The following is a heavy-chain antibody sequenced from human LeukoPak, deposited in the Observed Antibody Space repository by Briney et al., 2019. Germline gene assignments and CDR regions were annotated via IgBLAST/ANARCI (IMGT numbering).Heavy chain of an antibody. D-gene: IGHD3-22*01. Sequence: ASVKVSCKASGYTFTGYYMHWERQAPGQGLEWMGWINPNSGGTNYAQKFQGRVTMTRDTSISTAYMELSRLRSDDTAVYYCATLGYDSSGSDGHWGQGTLVTVSS. CDR2: INPNSGGT. CDR3: ATLGYDSSGSDGH. J-gene: IGHJ4*02. V-gene: IGHV1-2*02. CDR1: GYTFTGYY.